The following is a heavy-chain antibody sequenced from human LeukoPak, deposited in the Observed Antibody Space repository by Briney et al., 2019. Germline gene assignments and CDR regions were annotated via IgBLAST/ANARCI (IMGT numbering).Heavy chain of an antibody. J-gene: IGHJ5*02. CDR3: ARGCKVQQLVYRWFDP. V-gene: IGHV1-46*01. Sequence: ASVKVSCKASGYTFSIYNMHWVRQAPGQGLEWMGIINPSGGSTSYAQKFQGRVTMTRDTSTSTVYMELSSLRSEDTAVYYCARGCKVQQLVYRWFDPWGQGTLVTVSS. D-gene: IGHD6-13*01. CDR2: INPSGGST. CDR1: GYTFSIYN.